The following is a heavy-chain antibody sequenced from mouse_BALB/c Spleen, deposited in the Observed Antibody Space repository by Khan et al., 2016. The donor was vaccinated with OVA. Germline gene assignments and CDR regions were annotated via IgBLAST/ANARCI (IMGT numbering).Heavy chain of an antibody. CDR1: GYTFTNYG. J-gene: IGHJ1*01. D-gene: IGHD2-1*01. V-gene: IGHV9-3-1*01. CDR3: ARVGNYWYVDV. Sequence: QLPLLQSGPELKKPGETVKISCKASGYTFTNYGINWVKQAPGKGLKWMGWINTYTGEPTYADDFKGRFAFSLKTSASTAYSQINNLNNEDTAPYVFARVGNYWYVDVWGAGTTVTVSS. CDR2: INTYTGEP.